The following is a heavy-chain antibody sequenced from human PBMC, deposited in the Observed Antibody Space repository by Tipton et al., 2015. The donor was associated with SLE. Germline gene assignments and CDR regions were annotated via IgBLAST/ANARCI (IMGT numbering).Heavy chain of an antibody. CDR1: GFTFISSG. CDR3: AKNDFWSGWPPDY. V-gene: IGHV3-30*02. J-gene: IGHJ4*02. D-gene: IGHD3-3*01. Sequence: SLRLSCAASGFTFISSGMHWVRQAPGKGLEWVAFIRSNGNNEYHADSVKGRFTISRDNSKNTLYLQINSLRTEDTAVYYCAKNDFWSGWPPDYWGQGTLVTVSS. CDR2: IRSNGNNE.